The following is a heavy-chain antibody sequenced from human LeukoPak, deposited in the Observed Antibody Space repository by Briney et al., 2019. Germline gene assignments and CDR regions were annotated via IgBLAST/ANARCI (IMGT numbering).Heavy chain of an antibody. J-gene: IGHJ4*02. Sequence: GRSLRLSCAASGFGFSSYGMHWVRQAPGKGLEWVAVISYDGGNKYYAESVKGRFTISRDNSKSTLYLQMNSLRAEDTAIYYCGGGWYFFDYWGQGTLVTVSS. CDR2: ISYDGGNK. D-gene: IGHD6-19*01. V-gene: IGHV3-30*03. CDR3: GGGWYFFDY. CDR1: GFGFSSYG.